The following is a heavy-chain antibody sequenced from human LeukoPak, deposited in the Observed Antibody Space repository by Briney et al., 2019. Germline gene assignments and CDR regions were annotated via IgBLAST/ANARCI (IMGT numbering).Heavy chain of an antibody. CDR1: GFSVTSKY. J-gene: IGHJ6*02. CDR2: VESGGDT. D-gene: IGHD3-10*01. CDR3: ARVGSYYDMDV. V-gene: IGHV3-53*01. Sequence: GGSLRLSCAASGFSVTSKYINWVRQAPGKRLEWVLVVESGGDTSYANSVKGRFTVSRDISQNTLYLQMNNLRAEDTAVYYCARVGSYYDMDVWGQGTTVTVSS.